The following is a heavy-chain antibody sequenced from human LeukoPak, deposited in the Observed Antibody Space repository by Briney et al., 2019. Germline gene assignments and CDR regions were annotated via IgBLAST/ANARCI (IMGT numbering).Heavy chain of an antibody. CDR3: ARGGKYSYGDY. D-gene: IGHD5-18*01. CDR2: INSDGSST. Sequence: GGSLRLSCAASGFTFSSYWMHWVRQAPGKGLVWVSRINSDGSSTSYADSVKGRFTISRDNAKNTLYLQMNSLRAEDTAVYYCARGGKYSYGDYWGQGALVTVSS. V-gene: IGHV3-74*01. J-gene: IGHJ4*02. CDR1: GFTFSSYW.